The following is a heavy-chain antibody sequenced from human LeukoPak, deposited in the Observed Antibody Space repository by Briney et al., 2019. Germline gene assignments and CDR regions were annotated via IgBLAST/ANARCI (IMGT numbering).Heavy chain of an antibody. CDR1: GGSFSGYY. J-gene: IGHJ6*03. D-gene: IGHD3-10*01. CDR2: IIHSGST. Sequence: SETLSLTCAVFGGSFSGYYWSWIRQPPGKGLEWIGEIIHSGSTNYNPSLKSRVTISVDTSKNQFSLKLSSVTAADTAVYYCARGFRSGSYYSAYYYYMDVWGKGATVTVSS. V-gene: IGHV4-34*01. CDR3: ARGFRSGSYYSAYYYYMDV.